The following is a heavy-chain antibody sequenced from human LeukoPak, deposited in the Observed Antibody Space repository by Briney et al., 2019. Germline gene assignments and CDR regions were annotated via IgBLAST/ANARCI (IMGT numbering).Heavy chain of an antibody. CDR1: GGSISSGGYY. Sequence: SQTLSLTCTVSGGSISSGGYYWSWIRQHPGKGLEGIGYIYYSGSTYYNPSLKSRVTISVDTSKNQFPLKLSSVTAADTAVYYCARVPDGYNLYFDYWGQGTLVTVSS. D-gene: IGHD5-24*01. J-gene: IGHJ4*02. V-gene: IGHV4-31*03. CDR3: ARVPDGYNLYFDY. CDR2: IYYSGST.